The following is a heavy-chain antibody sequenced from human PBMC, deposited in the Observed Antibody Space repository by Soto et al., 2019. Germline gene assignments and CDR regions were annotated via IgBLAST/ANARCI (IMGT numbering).Heavy chain of an antibody. CDR2: IHYSGST. CDR1: GGSVNIGTYY. CDR3: ASAYSSSSAYIDY. Sequence: PSETLSLTCTVPGGSVNIGTYYWSWIRQPPGKGLEWIGFIHYSGSTNYNPSLKGRVTMSVDTSKNQFSLNLSSVTAADTAVYYCASAYSSSSAYIDYWGQGTLVTVSS. J-gene: IGHJ4*02. D-gene: IGHD6-6*01. V-gene: IGHV4-61*01.